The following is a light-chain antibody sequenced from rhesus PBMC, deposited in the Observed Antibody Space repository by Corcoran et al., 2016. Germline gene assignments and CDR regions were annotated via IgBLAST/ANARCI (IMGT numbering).Light chain of an antibody. CDR1: QGISSY. CDR3: QQRYSYPLT. Sequence: DIQLTQSPSSLSASVRDRVTITCRASQGISSYLAWYQQKSGEAPKLLIYDASNLQSGVPSRFSGSGCGTEVTLTISSLQPEDFATYYCQQRYSYPLTVGGGTKVEIK. J-gene: IGKJ4*01. CDR2: DAS. V-gene: IGKV1-38*01.